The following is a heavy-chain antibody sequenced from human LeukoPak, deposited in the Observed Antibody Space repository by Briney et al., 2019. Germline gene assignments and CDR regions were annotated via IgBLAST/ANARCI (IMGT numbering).Heavy chain of an antibody. Sequence: ASVKVSCKVSGYTLTESSMHWVRQAPGKGLEWMGGFDPEDGETIYAQKFQGRVTMTEDTSTDTAYMELSSLRSEDTAVYYCATAPLRWLQFHGRGGNYYYYGMDVWGQGTTVTVSS. CDR1: GYTLTESS. D-gene: IGHD5-24*01. CDR2: FDPEDGET. V-gene: IGHV1-24*01. J-gene: IGHJ6*02. CDR3: ATAPLRWLQFHGRGGNYYYYGMDV.